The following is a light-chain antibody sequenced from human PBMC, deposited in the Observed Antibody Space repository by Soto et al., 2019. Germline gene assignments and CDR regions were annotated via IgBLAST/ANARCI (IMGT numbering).Light chain of an antibody. CDR2: GNS. V-gene: IGLV1-40*01. Sequence: QSVLTQPPSGSWAPGLAVTLSCTGSSSNIRAGYDVHWYQQLPGTAPKLLIYGNSNRPSGVPDRFSGSKSGTSASLAITGLQAEDEADYYCQSYDSSLSGSFVFGTGTKVTVL. J-gene: IGLJ1*01. CDR3: QSYDSSLSGSFV. CDR1: SSNIRAGYD.